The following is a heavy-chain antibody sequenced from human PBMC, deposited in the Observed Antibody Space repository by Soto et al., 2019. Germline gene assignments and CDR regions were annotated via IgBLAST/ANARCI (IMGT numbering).Heavy chain of an antibody. CDR1: GFTFSSYS. Sequence: EVQLVESGGGLVQPGGSLRLSCAASGFTFSSYSMNWVRQAPGKGLEWVSYISSSSSTIYYADSVKGRFTISRDNAKNSLYLQMKSLRDEDTAVYYCARDLSRDSSGYPCDYWGQGTLVTVSS. CDR2: ISSSSSTI. D-gene: IGHD3-22*01. V-gene: IGHV3-48*02. J-gene: IGHJ4*02. CDR3: ARDLSRDSSGYPCDY.